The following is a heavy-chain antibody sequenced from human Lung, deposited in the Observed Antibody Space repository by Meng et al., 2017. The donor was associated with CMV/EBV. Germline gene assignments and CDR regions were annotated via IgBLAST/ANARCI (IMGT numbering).Heavy chain of an antibody. CDR1: GGSISSSSYY. CDR3: ARDSLYEPKYGTDV. V-gene: IGHV4-31*03. J-gene: IGHJ6*02. D-gene: IGHD5/OR15-5a*01. Sequence: SXTXSLXCTVSGGSISSSSYYWSWIRQHPGKGPEWIGYVFHTGATYYSPSLNSRLTLSLDTSKNQFSRKLSSVTAADTAVYYCARDSLYEPKYGTDVWGPETTVTVSS. CDR2: VFHTGAT.